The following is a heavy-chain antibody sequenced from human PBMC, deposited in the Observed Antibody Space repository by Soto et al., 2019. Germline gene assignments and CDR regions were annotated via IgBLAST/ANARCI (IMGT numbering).Heavy chain of an antibody. CDR1: GFICSSYD. Sequence: WGSLRLSCAVSGFICSSYDMRWVRQAPGKGLEWVSTILVGGSTHYEDSVKGRFTISRDTSKNTVYLQMNSLTAGDTAVYYCAKATATGGGAFEIYGQGTMVTVSS. D-gene: IGHD2-8*02. V-gene: IGHV3-23*01. CDR2: ILVGGST. J-gene: IGHJ3*02. CDR3: AKATATGGGAFEI.